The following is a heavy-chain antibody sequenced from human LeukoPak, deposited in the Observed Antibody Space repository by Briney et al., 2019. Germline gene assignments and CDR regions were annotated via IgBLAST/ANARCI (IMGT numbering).Heavy chain of an antibody. CDR2: IYSGGST. D-gene: IGHD6-19*01. Sequence: GGSLRLSCAASGFTFSNAWMSWVRQAPGKGLEWVSVIYSGGSTYYADSVKGRFTISRDNSKNTLYLQMNSLRAEDTAVYYCARDSSGVDYWGQGTLVTVSS. V-gene: IGHV3-53*01. J-gene: IGHJ4*02. CDR3: ARDSSGVDY. CDR1: GFTFSNAW.